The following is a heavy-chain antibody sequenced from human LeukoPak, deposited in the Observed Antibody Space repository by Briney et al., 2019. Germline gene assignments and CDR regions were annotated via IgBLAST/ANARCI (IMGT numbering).Heavy chain of an antibody. J-gene: IGHJ3*02. CDR1: GFTFDDYA. V-gene: IGHV3-9*01. Sequence: PGGSLRLSCAASGFTFDDYAMHWVRQAPGKGLEWVSGISWNSGSIGYADSVKGRFTISRDNAKNSLYLQMNSLRAEDTAVYYCARDPQIAAGAFDIWGQGTMVTVSS. CDR3: ARDPQIAAGAFDI. D-gene: IGHD2-15*01. CDR2: ISWNSGSI.